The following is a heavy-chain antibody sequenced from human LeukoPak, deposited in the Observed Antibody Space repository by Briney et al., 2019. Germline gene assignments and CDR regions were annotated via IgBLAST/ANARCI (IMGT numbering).Heavy chain of an antibody. Sequence: SETLSLTCTVSGGSISSSSDYWGWIRQPPGKGLEWIGSIYHSGRTYYNPSLKSRVTISVDTSKNQFSLKLSSVTAADTAVYYCARGTSAVAGTFYYYYYMDVWGKGTTVTVSS. V-gene: IGHV4-39*07. CDR3: ARGTSAVAGTFYYYYYMDV. J-gene: IGHJ6*03. CDR1: GGSISSSSDY. CDR2: IYHSGRT. D-gene: IGHD6-19*01.